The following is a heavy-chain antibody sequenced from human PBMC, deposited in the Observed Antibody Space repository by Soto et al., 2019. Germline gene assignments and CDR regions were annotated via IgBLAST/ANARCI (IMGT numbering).Heavy chain of an antibody. CDR1: GYTFTGYY. V-gene: IGHV1-2*02. D-gene: IGHD3-9*01. CDR2: INPNSGGT. CDR3: ARDPLYDILTGYYVHYYGMDV. J-gene: IGHJ6*02. Sequence: SVKGSCKASGYTFTGYYMHWVRQAPVQGLEWMGWINPNSGGTNYAQKFQGRVTMTRDTSISTAYMELSRLRSDDTAVYYCARDPLYDILTGYYVHYYGMDVWGQGTTVTVSS.